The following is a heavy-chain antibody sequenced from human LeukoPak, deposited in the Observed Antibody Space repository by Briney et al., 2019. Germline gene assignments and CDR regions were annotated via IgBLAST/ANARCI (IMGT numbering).Heavy chain of an antibody. CDR2: MNPNSGNT. V-gene: IGHV1-8*01. D-gene: IGHD1-26*01. J-gene: IGHJ4*02. CDR3: ARDVGVGATYFDY. Sequence: RASVKVSCKASGYTFTSYDINWVRQATGQGLEWMGWMNPNSGNTGYAQKFQGRVTITADESTSTAYMELSSLRSEDTAVYYCARDVGVGATYFDYWGQGTLVTVSS. CDR1: GYTFTSYD.